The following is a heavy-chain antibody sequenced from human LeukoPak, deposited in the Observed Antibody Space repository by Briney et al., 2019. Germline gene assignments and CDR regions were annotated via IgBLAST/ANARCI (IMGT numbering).Heavy chain of an antibody. Sequence: SWVRIVKKKRLEWVANMKEDGSEKNYVDSVKGRFTISRDNAQDSMYLQMNSLRAEDTAVYYCARDRGYSNFDYWGQGTLVTVS. V-gene: IGHV3-7*01. CDR2: MKEDGSEK. CDR3: ARDRGYSNFDY. J-gene: IGHJ4*02. D-gene: IGHD4-11*01.